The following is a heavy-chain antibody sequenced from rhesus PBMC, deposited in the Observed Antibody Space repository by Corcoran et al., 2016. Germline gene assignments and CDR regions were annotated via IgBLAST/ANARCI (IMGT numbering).Heavy chain of an antibody. V-gene: IGHV4-173*01. CDR1: GGSISSNY. CDR3: ARDRGITGTDFDY. J-gene: IGHJ4*01. D-gene: IGHD1-26*01. CDR2: ISGSGRT. Sequence: QLQLQESGPGLVKPSETLSLTCAVSGGSISSNYWSWIRQPPGKGLERIGRISGSGRTASNPSLNGGVTISTATSKAQFSLRLSSMTAADAAVYYCARDRGITGTDFDYWGQGVLVTVSS.